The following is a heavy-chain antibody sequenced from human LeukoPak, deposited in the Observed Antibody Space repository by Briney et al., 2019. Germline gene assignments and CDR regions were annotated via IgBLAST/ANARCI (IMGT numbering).Heavy chain of an antibody. V-gene: IGHV1-2*02. CDR3: ARGSGSYFYLFNY. CDR2: INPNSGGT. CDR1: GYTFTGYY. J-gene: IGHJ4*02. D-gene: IGHD1-26*01. Sequence: GASVKVSCKASGYTFTGYYMHWVRQAPGQGLEWMGWINPNSGGTNFAQKFQGRVTMTRDTSINTAYMELTRLRSDDTAVYYCARGSGSYFYLFNYWGQGTLVTVSS.